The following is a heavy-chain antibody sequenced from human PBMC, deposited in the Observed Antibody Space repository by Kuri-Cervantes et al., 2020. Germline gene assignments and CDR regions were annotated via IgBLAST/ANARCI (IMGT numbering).Heavy chain of an antibody. D-gene: IGHD6-19*01. CDR3: ARRSGYYYGMDV. V-gene: IGHV3-30-3*01. CDR1: GFTFSSYA. Sequence: GGSLRLSCAASGFTFSSYAMHWVRQAPGKGLEWVAVISYDGSNKYYADSVKGRFTISRDNSKNTLYLQMNSLRAEDTAVYYCARRSGYYYGMDVWGQGTTVTVSS. CDR2: ISYDGSNK. J-gene: IGHJ6*02.